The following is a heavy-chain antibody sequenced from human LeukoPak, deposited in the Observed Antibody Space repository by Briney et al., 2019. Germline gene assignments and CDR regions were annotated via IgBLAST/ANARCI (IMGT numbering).Heavy chain of an antibody. V-gene: IGHV7-4-1*02. D-gene: IGHD3-22*01. CDR1: GYTFTSYA. CDR3: ARDTRRMIVEHLLDY. J-gene: IGHJ4*02. Sequence: GASVKVSCKASGYTFTSYAMNWVRQAPGQGLEWMGWINTNTGNPTYAQGFTGRFVFSLDTSVSTAYLQISSLKAEDTAVYYCARDTRRMIVEHLLDYWGQGTLVTVSS. CDR2: INTNTGNP.